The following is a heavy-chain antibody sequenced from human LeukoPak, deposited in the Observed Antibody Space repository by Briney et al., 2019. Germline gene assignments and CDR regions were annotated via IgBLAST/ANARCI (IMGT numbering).Heavy chain of an antibody. V-gene: IGHV4-30-2*01. CDR2: IYHSGST. J-gene: IGHJ4*02. CDR1: GGSISSGGYS. CDR3: ARGVIAAAGH. Sequence: PSETLSLTCAVSGGSISSGGYSWGWIRQPPGKGLEWIGYIYHSGSTYYNPSLKSRVTISVDTSKNQFSLKLSSVSAADTAVYYCARGVIAAAGHWGQGTLVTVSS. D-gene: IGHD6-13*01.